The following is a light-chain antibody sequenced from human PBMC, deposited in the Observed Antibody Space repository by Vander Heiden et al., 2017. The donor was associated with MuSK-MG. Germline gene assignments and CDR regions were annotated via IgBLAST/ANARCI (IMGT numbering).Light chain of an antibody. CDR3: QQYDNLPLT. CDR1: QDISNY. J-gene: IGKJ4*01. CDR2: DAS. Sequence: DIQMTQSQSSLAASVGDRVTITCQASQDISNYLNWYQQKPGKAPKFLIYDASNLETGVPSRFSGSGSGTDFTFTISSLQPEDIATYYCQQYDNLPLTFGGGTKVEIK. V-gene: IGKV1-33*01.